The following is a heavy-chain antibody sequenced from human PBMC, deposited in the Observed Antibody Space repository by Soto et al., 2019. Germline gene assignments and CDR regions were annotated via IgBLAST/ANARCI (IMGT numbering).Heavy chain of an antibody. V-gene: IGHV1-2*02. CDR3: ARWASGSYF. D-gene: IGHD1-26*01. CDR1: GYSFTGFY. Sequence: ASVKVSCKASGYSFTGFYIHWVRQAPGQGLEWMGSIHPNTGATNYAQNFQGRVTMTTDTPISTAYMELSSLRSDDTAVYYCARWASGSYFWGPGTLVTVSS. J-gene: IGHJ4*02. CDR2: IHPNTGAT.